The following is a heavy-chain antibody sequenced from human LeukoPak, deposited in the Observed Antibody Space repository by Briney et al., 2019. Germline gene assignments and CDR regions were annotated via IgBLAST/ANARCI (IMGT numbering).Heavy chain of an antibody. CDR3: ARNGAYGNHREFDY. V-gene: IGHV1-18*01. J-gene: IGHJ4*02. Sequence: ASVKVSFKASGYTFTSYGISWVRQAPGQGLEWMGWISAYNGNTNHAQKIQGRVTMTTDTSTSTAYMELRSLRSDDKAVYYCARNGAYGNHREFDYWGKGTLVTVSS. CDR1: GYTFTSYG. D-gene: IGHD4-17*01. CDR2: ISAYNGNT.